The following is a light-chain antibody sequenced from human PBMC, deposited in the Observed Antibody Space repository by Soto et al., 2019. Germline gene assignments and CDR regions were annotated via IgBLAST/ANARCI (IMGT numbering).Light chain of an antibody. J-gene: IGKJ3*01. CDR1: QSVSSSH. Sequence: EIELTQSPGTLSSSPGERATLSCRASQSVSSSHLAWYQQKPGQAPRLLIYGSSSRATGIPDRFSGSGSGTDFTLTISRLEPEDFAVYYCQQYGSSLFTFGLWTKVDIK. V-gene: IGKV3-20*01. CDR3: QQYGSSLFT. CDR2: GSS.